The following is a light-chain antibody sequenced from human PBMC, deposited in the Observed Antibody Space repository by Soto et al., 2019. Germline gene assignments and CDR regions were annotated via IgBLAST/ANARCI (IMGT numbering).Light chain of an antibody. V-gene: IGKV1-5*03. CDR1: QTVXSW. Sequence: DIQMTQCPSSPSASVGDRVTITCLASQTVXSWLAWYQQKPGKAPKILXAKASTLKRGGPSRLSGSGSVTEFTLTISSLQPDDFATYYCQHYNSYPEAFGQGTKVDIK. CDR3: QHYNSYPEA. J-gene: IGKJ1*01. CDR2: KAS.